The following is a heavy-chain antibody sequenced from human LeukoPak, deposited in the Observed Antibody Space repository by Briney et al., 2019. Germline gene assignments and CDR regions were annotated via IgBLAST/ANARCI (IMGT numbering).Heavy chain of an antibody. CDR1: GGTFSSYA. CDR2: IIPILGIA. CDR3: PRGMDSYGDYYYYGMDV. D-gene: IGHD5-18*01. V-gene: IGHV1-69*04. Sequence: SVKVSCKASGGTFSSYAISWVRQAPGQGLEWMGRIIPILGIANYAQKFQGRFTITADKSTSTAYMELSSLRSEDTAVYYCPRGMDSYGDYYYYGMDVWGQGTTVTVSS. J-gene: IGHJ6*02.